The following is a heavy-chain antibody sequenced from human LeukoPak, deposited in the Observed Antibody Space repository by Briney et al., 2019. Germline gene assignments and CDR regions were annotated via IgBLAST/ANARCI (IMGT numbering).Heavy chain of an antibody. D-gene: IGHD6-13*01. CDR2: IIPILGIA. CDR1: GGTFSSYA. J-gene: IGHJ4*02. CDR3: ASSPLVTAAGNPREDY. V-gene: IGHV1-69*04. Sequence: SVKVSCKASGGTFSSYAISWVRQAPGQGLEWMGRIIPILGIANYAQKFQGRVTITADKSTSTAYMELSSLRSEDTAVYYCASSPLVTAAGNPREDYWGQGTLVTVSS.